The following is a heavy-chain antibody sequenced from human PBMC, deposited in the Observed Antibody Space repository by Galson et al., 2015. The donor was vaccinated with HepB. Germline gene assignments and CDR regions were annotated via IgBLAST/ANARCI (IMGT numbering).Heavy chain of an antibody. D-gene: IGHD3-10*01. CDR3: ARRAGLALDY. CDR2: ISSNGGST. J-gene: IGHJ4*02. CDR1: GFTVSNYA. Sequence: SLRLSCAVSGFTVSNYAMHWVRQAPGKGLESVSSISSNGGSTNYIESVKGRFTISRDTSKNTLHLQMDSLRPEDMAVYYCARRAGLALDYWGQGTLVTVSS. V-gene: IGHV3-64*02.